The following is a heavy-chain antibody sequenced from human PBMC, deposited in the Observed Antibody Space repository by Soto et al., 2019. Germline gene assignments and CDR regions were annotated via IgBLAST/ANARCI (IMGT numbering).Heavy chain of an antibody. D-gene: IGHD3-16*02. V-gene: IGHV3-73*01. Sequence: EVQLVESGGGLVQPGGSPKLSWAASGLTFSGSAMHWVRQASGKGLGWVGRIRSKANSYATAYAASVKGRFTISRDDSKNTAYLQMNSLKTEDTAVYYCTSARYVWGSYRYDYWGQGTLVTVSS. CDR3: TSARYVWGSYRYDY. CDR2: IRSKANSYAT. J-gene: IGHJ4*02. CDR1: GLTFSGSA.